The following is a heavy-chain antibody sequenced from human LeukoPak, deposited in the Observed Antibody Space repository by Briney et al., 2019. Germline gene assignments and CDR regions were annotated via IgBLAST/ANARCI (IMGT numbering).Heavy chain of an antibody. D-gene: IGHD3-9*01. CDR3: ARDRETYYDILTGYYTLGDAFDI. J-gene: IGHJ3*02. CDR2: ITGSGGSI. Sequence: GGSLRLSCVASGFTFRLYVMTWVRQAPGKGLEWVSAITGSGGSIYYADSVRGRFTISRDNAKNTLYLQMNSLRAEDTAVYYCARDRETYYDILTGYYTLGDAFDIWGQGTMVTVSS. V-gene: IGHV3-23*01. CDR1: GFTFRLYV.